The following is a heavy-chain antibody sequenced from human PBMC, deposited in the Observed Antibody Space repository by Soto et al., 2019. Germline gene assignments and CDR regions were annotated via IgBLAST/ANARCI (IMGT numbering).Heavy chain of an antibody. CDR2: IIHIIGIA. CDR1: GGTFSSYT. D-gene: IGHD5-12*01. V-gene: IGHV1-69*02. CDR3: ARGRGYSGYDLYYFDY. Sequence: QVQLVQSGSEVKKPGSSVKVSCKASGGTFSSYTISWVRQAPGQGLEWMGRIIHIIGIANYEQKFQGRVTITADKSTSTDEMELSSLRSEDTAMYYCARGRGYSGYDLYYFDYWGQGTLVTVSS. J-gene: IGHJ4*02.